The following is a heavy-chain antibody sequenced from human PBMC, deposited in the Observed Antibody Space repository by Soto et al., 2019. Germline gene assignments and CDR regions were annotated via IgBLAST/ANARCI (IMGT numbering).Heavy chain of an antibody. Sequence: GGSLRLSCAASGFTVSSNYMSWVRQAPGKGLEWVSVIYSGGSTYYAESVKGRFTISRHNSKNTLYLQMNSLRAEDTAVYYCARGTGTTYYYGMDVWGQGTTVTVSS. D-gene: IGHD1-1*01. CDR3: ARGTGTTYYYGMDV. V-gene: IGHV3-66*01. CDR2: IYSGGST. J-gene: IGHJ6*02. CDR1: GFTVSSNY.